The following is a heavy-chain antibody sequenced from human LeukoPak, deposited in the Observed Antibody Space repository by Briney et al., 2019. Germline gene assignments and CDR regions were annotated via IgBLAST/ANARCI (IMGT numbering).Heavy chain of an antibody. D-gene: IGHD5-12*01. CDR3: ARDPKGGYSYGWGAFDI. Sequence: GGSLRLSCAASGFTFSSNAMHWVRQAPGKGLEWVAIISFDGSNKYYADSVKGRFTTSRDNSKSTLYLKMTSLRAEDTAMYYCARDPKGGYSYGWGAFDIWGHGTMVTVSS. V-gene: IGHV3-30-3*01. J-gene: IGHJ3*02. CDR1: GFTFSSNA. CDR2: ISFDGSNK.